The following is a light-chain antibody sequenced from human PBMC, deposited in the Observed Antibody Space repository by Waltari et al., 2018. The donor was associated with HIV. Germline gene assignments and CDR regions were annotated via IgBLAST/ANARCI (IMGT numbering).Light chain of an antibody. CDR3: CSCATPNTRV. CDR1: SSDVGSCKF. CDR2: EGT. V-gene: IGLV2-23*01. J-gene: IGLJ3*02. Sequence: QSALTQPASVSWSPGQSISISCTGTSSDVGSCKFVSWYQQHPGKAPKLLIYEGTKRPSGVSNRFSASKSGNTASLTISGLQAEDEADYYCCSCATPNTRVFGGGTKLTVL.